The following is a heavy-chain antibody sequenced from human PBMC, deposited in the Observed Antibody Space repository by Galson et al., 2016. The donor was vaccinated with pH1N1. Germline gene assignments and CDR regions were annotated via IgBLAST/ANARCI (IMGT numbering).Heavy chain of an antibody. CDR2: IIGMFAKT. J-gene: IGHJ4*02. V-gene: IGHV1-69*13. Sequence: SVKVSCKASGGTFSSFGISWVRQAPGQGLEWMGGIIGMFAKTNYAQKFQGRVTITADELTSTAYMDLSSLTSEDTAIYYCATSRWIEVWAYFDYWGQGSQVTVSS. CDR3: ATSRWIEVWAYFDY. CDR1: GGTFSSFG. D-gene: IGHD3-16*01.